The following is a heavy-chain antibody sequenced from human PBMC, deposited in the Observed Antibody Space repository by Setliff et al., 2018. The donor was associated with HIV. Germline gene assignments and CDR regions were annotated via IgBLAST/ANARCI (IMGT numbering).Heavy chain of an antibody. CDR2: INAGNGNT. D-gene: IGHD5-18*01. CDR3: ARDRLMRGYSYGELDY. V-gene: IGHV1-3*01. Sequence: VASVKVSCKASGYTFTSYAMRWVRQAPGQRLEWMGWINAGNGNTKYSQKFQGRVTITRDTSASTAYMELSSLRSEDTAVYYCARDRLMRGYSYGELDYWGQGTLVTVSS. CDR1: GYTFTSYA. J-gene: IGHJ4*02.